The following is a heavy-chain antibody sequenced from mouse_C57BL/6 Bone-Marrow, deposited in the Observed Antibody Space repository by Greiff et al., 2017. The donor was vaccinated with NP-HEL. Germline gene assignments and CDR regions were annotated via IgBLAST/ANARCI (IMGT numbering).Heavy chain of an antibody. CDR3: ARRMRLGGLYYYAMDY. Sequence: VQLQQSGPELVKPGDSVKISCKASGYSFTGYFMNWVMQSHGKSLEWIGRINPYNGDTFYNQKFKGKATLTVDKSSSTAHMELRSLTSEDSAVYYWARRMRLGGLYYYAMDYWGQGTSVTVSS. J-gene: IGHJ4*01. CDR2: INPYNGDT. V-gene: IGHV1-20*01. D-gene: IGHD3-3*01. CDR1: GYSFTGYF.